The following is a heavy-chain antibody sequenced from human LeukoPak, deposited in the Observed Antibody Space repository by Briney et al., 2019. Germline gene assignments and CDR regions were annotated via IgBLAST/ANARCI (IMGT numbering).Heavy chain of an antibody. Sequence: GGSLRLSCAASGFTFSDYYMSWIRRAPGKGLEWVSYISSSGSTIYYADSVKGRFTISRDNAKNSLYLQMNSLRAEDTALYYCARSPADYDSSGYWGQGTLVTVSS. CDR2: ISSSGSTI. J-gene: IGHJ4*02. CDR3: ARSPADYDSSGY. V-gene: IGHV3-11*01. CDR1: GFTFSDYY. D-gene: IGHD3-22*01.